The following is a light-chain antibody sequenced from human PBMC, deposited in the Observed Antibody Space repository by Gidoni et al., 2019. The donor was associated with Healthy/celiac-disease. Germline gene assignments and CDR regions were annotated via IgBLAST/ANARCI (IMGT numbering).Light chain of an antibody. CDR3: QAWDSSTAVV. V-gene: IGLV3-1*01. Sequence: SYALTQPPSVSVSPGPTASITCSGDKLGDKYACWYQKKSGQSPVLVIYQDIKRPSGIPERCSGSNSGNTATLTISGTQAMDEADYYCQAWDSSTAVVFGGGTKLTVL. CDR1: KLGDKY. CDR2: QDI. J-gene: IGLJ2*01.